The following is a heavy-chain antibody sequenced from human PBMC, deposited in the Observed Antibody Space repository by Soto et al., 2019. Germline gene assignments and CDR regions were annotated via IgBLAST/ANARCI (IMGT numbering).Heavy chain of an antibody. CDR2: IIPIFGTA. V-gene: IGHV1-69*13. D-gene: IGHD1-26*01. CDR1: GGTFSSYA. J-gene: IGHJ3*02. CDR3: ARSMDSGSYLDAFDI. Sequence: SVKVSCKASGGTFSSYAISWVRQAPGQGLEWMGGIIPIFGTANYAQKFQGRVTITADESTSTAYMELSSLRSEDTAVYYCARSMDSGSYLDAFDIWGQGTMVTVSS.